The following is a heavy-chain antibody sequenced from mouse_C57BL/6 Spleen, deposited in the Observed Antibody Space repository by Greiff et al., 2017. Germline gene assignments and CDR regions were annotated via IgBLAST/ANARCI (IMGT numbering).Heavy chain of an antibody. CDR2: IWRGGST. V-gene: IGHV2-5*01. CDR3: AKTLYGSSYNYAMDY. D-gene: IGHD1-1*01. Sequence: QVQLQQSGPGLVQPSQSLSITCTVSGFSLTSYGVHWVRQSPGKGLEWLGVIWRGGSTDSNAAFMSRLSITKDNSKSQVFFKMNSLQADDTAIYYCAKTLYGSSYNYAMDYWGQGTSGTVSS. J-gene: IGHJ4*01. CDR1: GFSLTSYG.